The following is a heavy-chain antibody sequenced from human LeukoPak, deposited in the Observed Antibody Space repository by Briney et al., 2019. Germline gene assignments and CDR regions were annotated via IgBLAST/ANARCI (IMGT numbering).Heavy chain of an antibody. D-gene: IGHD2-2*01. CDR3: AGDLGTVVPAATRLGDNWFDP. CDR2: IIPILGIA. CDR1: GGTFSSYT. J-gene: IGHJ5*02. Sequence: SVKVSCKASGGTFSSYTISWVGQAPGQGLEWMGRIIPILGIANYAQKFQGRVTITADKSTSTAYMELSSLRSEDTAVYYCAGDLGTVVPAATRLGDNWFDPWGQGTLVTVSS. V-gene: IGHV1-69*04.